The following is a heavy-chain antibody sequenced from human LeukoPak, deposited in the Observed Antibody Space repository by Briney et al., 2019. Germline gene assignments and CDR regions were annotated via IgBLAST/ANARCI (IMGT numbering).Heavy chain of an antibody. CDR1: RFIFSNHW. Sequence: GGSLRLSCAASRFIFSNHWMTWVCQAPGKGLEWVAMINQDGSDKYYADSVKGRFTISRDNSKNTLYLQMNSLRAEDTAVYYCAKDEGGITMIEPNYYFDYWGQGTLVTVSS. D-gene: IGHD3-22*01. CDR3: AKDEGGITMIEPNYYFDY. J-gene: IGHJ4*02. V-gene: IGHV3-7*01. CDR2: INQDGSDK.